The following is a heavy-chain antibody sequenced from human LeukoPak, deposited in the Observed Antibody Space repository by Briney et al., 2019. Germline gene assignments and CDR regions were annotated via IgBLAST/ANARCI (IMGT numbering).Heavy chain of an antibody. J-gene: IGHJ4*02. D-gene: IGHD6-6*01. V-gene: IGHV3-74*01. CDR3: VAARPEIDY. CDR1: GLTVSNHW. Sequence: GGSLRLSCAASGLTVSNHWMHWVRHAPGKGLLWVSRINSDGSSTRYADFVKGRFTISKDDAKNTLYLQMNSLRVGDTAVYYCVAARPEIDYWGQGTLVAVSS. CDR2: INSDGSST.